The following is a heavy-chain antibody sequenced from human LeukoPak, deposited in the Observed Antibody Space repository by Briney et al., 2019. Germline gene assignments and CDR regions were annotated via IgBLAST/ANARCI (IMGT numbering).Heavy chain of an antibody. Sequence: PSETLSLTCTVSGGSISSSSYYWGWIRQPPGKGLEWIGSIYYSGSTYYNPSLKGRVTISVDTSKNQFSLKLSSVTAADTAVYYCARHLADAFDIWGQGTMVTVSS. CDR1: GGSISSSSYY. CDR3: ARHLADAFDI. CDR2: IYYSGST. V-gene: IGHV4-39*01. J-gene: IGHJ3*02.